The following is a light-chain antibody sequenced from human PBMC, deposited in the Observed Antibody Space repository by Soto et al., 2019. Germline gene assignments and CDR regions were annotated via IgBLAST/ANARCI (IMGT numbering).Light chain of an antibody. J-gene: IGKJ5*01. V-gene: IGKV1-8*01. CDR3: QQYYSYPQT. CDR2: AAS. CDR1: QGISSY. Sequence: RMSQSPSSLSASKGGRVTVQCRSSQGISSYLAWYQQKPGKAPKLLIYAASTLQSGVPSRFSGSGSGTDFTLTISCLQSEDFATYCCQQYYSYPQTFGQGTRLEIK.